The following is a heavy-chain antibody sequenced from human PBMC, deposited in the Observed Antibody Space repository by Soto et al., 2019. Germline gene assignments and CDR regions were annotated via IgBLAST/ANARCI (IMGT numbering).Heavy chain of an antibody. J-gene: IGHJ4*02. CDR3: ARREQWLENFDF. CDR2: INPNSGDS. CDR1: GYTFTGYY. V-gene: IGHV1-2*06. Sequence: GASVKVSCKTSGYTFTGYYIHWVRQAPGQGLEWMGRINPNSGDSDYSQEFQGRVTMTSDTSITTAYMQLTRLRSDDTAVYYCARREQWLENFDFWGQGTLVTVSS. D-gene: IGHD6-19*01.